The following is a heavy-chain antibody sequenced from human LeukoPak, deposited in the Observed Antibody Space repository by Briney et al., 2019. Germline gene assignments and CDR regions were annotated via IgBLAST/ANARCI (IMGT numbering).Heavy chain of an antibody. Sequence: PGGSLRLSCAASGFTFSSYGMHWVRQAPGKGLEWVAVISYDGSNKYYADSVKGRFTISRDNSKNTLYLQMNSLRAEDTAVYYCARAELELLSPFDYWGQGTLVTVSS. CDR3: ARAELELLSPFDY. CDR2: ISYDGSNK. V-gene: IGHV3-30*03. CDR1: GFTFSSYG. J-gene: IGHJ4*02. D-gene: IGHD1-7*01.